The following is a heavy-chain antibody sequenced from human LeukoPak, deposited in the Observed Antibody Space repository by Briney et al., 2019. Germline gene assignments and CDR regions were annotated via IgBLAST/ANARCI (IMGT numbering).Heavy chain of an antibody. CDR1: GGSISSYY. J-gene: IGHJ3*02. V-gene: IGHV4-59*01. D-gene: IGHD6-13*01. CDR3: AGAPPLLYSSSSLGAFDI. Sequence: PSETLSLTCTVSGGSISSYYWSWIRQPPGKGPEWIGYIHYSGSTNYNPSLRSRVTISVDTSKNQFSLKLNSVTAADTAVYYCAGAPPLLYSSSSLGAFDIWGQGTMVTVSS. CDR2: IHYSGST.